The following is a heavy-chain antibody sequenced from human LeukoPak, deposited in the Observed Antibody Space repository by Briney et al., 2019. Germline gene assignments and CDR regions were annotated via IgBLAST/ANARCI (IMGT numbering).Heavy chain of an antibody. V-gene: IGHV1-69*04. CDR1: GGTFSSYA. J-gene: IGHJ6*02. Sequence: ASVKVSCKASGGTFSSYAISWVRQAPGQGLEWMGRIIPIFGIANYAQKFQGRVTITADKSTSTAYMELSSLRSEDTAVYYCAREITAMNYCYYGMDVWGQGTTVTVSS. D-gene: IGHD5-18*01. CDR3: AREITAMNYCYYGMDV. CDR2: IIPIFGIA.